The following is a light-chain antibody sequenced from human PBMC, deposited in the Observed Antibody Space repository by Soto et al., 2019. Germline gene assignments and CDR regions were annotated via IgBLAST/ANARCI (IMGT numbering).Light chain of an antibody. CDR3: CSYAGSYTLV. Sequence: QSALTQPRSVSGSPGQSVTLSWTGTSSDVGGYHYVSWYQHHPGKAPKIIIYDVNKRPSGVPDRFSGSKSGNTASLTISGLQTEDEADYYCCSYAGSYTLVFGGGTKLTVL. J-gene: IGLJ2*01. CDR1: SSDVGGYHY. CDR2: DVN. V-gene: IGLV2-11*01.